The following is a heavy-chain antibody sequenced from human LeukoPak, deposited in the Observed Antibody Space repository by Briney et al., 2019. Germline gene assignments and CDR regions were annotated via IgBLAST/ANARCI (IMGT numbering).Heavy chain of an antibody. J-gene: IGHJ4*02. CDR2: IWYDGSNK. CDR1: GFTFSSYG. Sequence: GGSLRLSCAASGFTFSSYGMHWVRQAPGKGLEWVAVIWYDGSNKYYADSVKGRFTISRDNSKSTLYLQMNSLRAEDTAVYYCARELQERYYDFWSGPEYYFDYWGQGTLVTVSS. D-gene: IGHD3-3*01. CDR3: ARELQERYYDFWSGPEYYFDY. V-gene: IGHV3-33*08.